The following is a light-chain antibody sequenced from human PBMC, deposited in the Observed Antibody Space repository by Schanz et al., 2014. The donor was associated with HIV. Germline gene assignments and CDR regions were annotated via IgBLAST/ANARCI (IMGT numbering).Light chain of an antibody. CDR3: CSYTTSSTVV. CDR1: SSDVGGYNY. J-gene: IGLJ2*01. CDR2: DVS. V-gene: IGLV2-14*01. Sequence: QSALTQPASVSGSPGQSITISCTGTSSDVGGYNYVSWYQQHPGKAPKFMIYDVSNRPSGVSNRFSGSKSGNTASLTISGLQAEDEADYYCCSYTTSSTVVFGGGTKLTVL.